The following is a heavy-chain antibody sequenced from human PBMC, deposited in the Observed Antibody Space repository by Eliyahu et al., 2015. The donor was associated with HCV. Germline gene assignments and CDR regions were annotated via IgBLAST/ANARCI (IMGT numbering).Heavy chain of an antibody. Sequence: QVQLQESGPGLVKPSQTLSLTXXVXGGXISSGDYYWSWXRQPPGKGLEWIGYLYYSGSTYYXPSLKSRVTISVDTSKNQFSLKLSSVTAADTAVYYCARDKYSNLPYFDYWGXGTLVTVSS. CDR1: GGXISSGDYY. V-gene: IGHV4-30-4*01. CDR2: LYYSGST. CDR3: ARDKYSNLPYFDY. D-gene: IGHD4-11*01. J-gene: IGHJ4*02.